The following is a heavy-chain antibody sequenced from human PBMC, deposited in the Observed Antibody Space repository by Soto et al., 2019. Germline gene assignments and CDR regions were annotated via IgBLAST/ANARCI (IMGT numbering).Heavy chain of an antibody. V-gene: IGHV3-73*01. Sequence: HPCGSLRLSCAAAGFPFSGSAINWVRQTSGKGLEWVGPIRSRANSCATAYAASVKGRFTISRDDSKNTEYLQMHRLKTEDTAVSYCPRLWSSGYDSWGQGNLVTVSS. CDR2: IRSRANSCAT. D-gene: IGHD3-22*01. CDR1: GFPFSGSA. CDR3: PRLWSSGYDS. J-gene: IGHJ4*02.